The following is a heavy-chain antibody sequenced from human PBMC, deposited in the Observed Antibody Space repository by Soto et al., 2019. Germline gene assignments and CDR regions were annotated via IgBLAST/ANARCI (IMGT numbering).Heavy chain of an antibody. J-gene: IGHJ4*02. V-gene: IGHV3-23*01. CDR3: ARDPSHSYYTLFYYFDY. Sequence: LRLSCAASGFTFSTYAMSWVRQAPGKGLEWVSAISGSGSNTYYADSVKGRFTISRDDSKSTLYLQMNSLRAEDTAVYYCARDPSHSYYTLFYYFDYWGQGTLVTVSS. D-gene: IGHD1-26*01. CDR2: ISGSGSNT. CDR1: GFTFSTYA.